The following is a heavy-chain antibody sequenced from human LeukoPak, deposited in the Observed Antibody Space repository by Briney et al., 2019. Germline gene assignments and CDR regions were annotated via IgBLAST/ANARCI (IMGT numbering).Heavy chain of an antibody. CDR1: GFTFSSYW. V-gene: IGHV3-7*03. J-gene: IGHJ3*02. CDR3: ARRVVTATDDAFDI. D-gene: IGHD2-21*02. Sequence: GGSLRLSCAASGFTFSSYWMTWVRQAPGKGLEWMANIKQAGSEKYYVDSVKGRFTISRDNAQNSLYLQMNSLRAEDTAVYYCARRVVTATDDAFDIWGQGTMVTVSS. CDR2: IKQAGSEK.